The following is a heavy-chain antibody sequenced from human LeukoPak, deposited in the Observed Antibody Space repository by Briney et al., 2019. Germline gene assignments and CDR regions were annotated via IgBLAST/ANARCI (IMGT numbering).Heavy chain of an antibody. V-gene: IGHV4-39*01. CDR1: GDSMTSSSHY. CDR3: ARHGIVDSSRKYYFDY. CDR2: IYYSGST. Sequence: PSETLSLTCTVSGDSMTSSSHYWGWIRQPPGKGLEWIGSIYYSGSTYYNPSLKSRLTISVDTSKNQFSLNLNSVTAEDTAVYFCARHGIVDSSRKYYFDYWGQGTLVTVSS. J-gene: IGHJ4*02. D-gene: IGHD6-13*01.